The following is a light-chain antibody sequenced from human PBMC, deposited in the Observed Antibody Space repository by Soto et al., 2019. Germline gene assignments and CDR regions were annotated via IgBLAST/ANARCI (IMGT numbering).Light chain of an antibody. CDR1: QSVSSN. CDR3: QQCNNWPLT. J-gene: IGKJ4*01. CDR2: GAS. V-gene: IGKV3-15*01. Sequence: EIVMTQSPATLSVSPGERATLSCRASQSVSSNLAWYQQKPGQAPRLLIYGASTRATSIPARFSGSGSGTEFTLTISSLQSEDFAIYYCQQCNNWPLTFGGGTKVEIK.